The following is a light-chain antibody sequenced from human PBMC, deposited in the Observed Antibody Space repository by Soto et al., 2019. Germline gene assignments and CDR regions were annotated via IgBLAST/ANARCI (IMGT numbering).Light chain of an antibody. CDR2: AAS. CDR3: QRYMSAPLT. J-gene: IGKJ2*01. CDR1: QSVYNSY. Sequence: EIVLTQSPGTLSLSPGERATLSCRASQSVYNSYLAWHQQKPGQTPRLLITAASTRATGVPDRFSGSGSGTEFTLTISRLEPVDFAVYYCQRYMSAPLTFGQGTKVEI. V-gene: IGKV3-20*01.